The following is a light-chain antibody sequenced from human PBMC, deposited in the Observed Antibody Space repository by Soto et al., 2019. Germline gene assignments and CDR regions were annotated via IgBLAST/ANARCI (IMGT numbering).Light chain of an antibody. V-gene: IGLV1-44*01. CDR2: SNN. CDR1: SSNLGSNT. Sequence: QSVLTQPPSASGTPGQRVTISCSGRSSNLGSNTVNWYQQLPGTAPKHLIFSNNQRPSGVPDRFSGSKSGTSASLAISGLQPEDEADYYCAAWDDSLSWVFGGGTKVTV. J-gene: IGLJ3*02. CDR3: AAWDDSLSWV.